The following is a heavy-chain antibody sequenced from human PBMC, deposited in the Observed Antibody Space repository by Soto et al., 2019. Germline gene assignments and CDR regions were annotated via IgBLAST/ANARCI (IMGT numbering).Heavy chain of an antibody. CDR3: ARAFGWLRRAFDI. Sequence: PSETLSLTCAVYGGPFSGYYWSWIRQPPGKGLEWIGEINHSGSTNYNPSLKSRVTISVDTSRNQFSLKLSSVTAADMAVYYCARAFGWLRRAFDIWRQGTMVTVSS. D-gene: IGHD5-12*01. V-gene: IGHV4-34*01. CDR1: GGPFSGYY. J-gene: IGHJ3*02. CDR2: INHSGST.